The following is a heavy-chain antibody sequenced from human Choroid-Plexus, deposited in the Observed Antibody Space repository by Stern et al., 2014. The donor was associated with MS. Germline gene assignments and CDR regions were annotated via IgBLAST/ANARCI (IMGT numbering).Heavy chain of an antibody. CDR2: VSYDGSNK. D-gene: IGHD2/OR15-2a*01. Sequence: VQLVESGGGVVQPGRPLRLSCVASGFTFGSCAMHWVRQAPAQGLEWVAGVSYDGSNKYYADSVKGRFTISRDNSQNTLYMQMSSLRPEDTAVYYCAKDRQYLTYFFDHWGQGSLVTVSS. V-gene: IGHV3-30*18. CDR1: GFTFGSCA. CDR3: AKDRQYLTYFFDH. J-gene: IGHJ5*02.